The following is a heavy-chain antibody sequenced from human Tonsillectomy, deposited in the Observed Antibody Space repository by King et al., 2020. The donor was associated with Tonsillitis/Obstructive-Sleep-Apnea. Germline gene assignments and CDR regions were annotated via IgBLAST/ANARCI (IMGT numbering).Heavy chain of an antibody. CDR1: GFTFSGSA. J-gene: IGHJ1*01. Sequence: VQLVESGGGLVQPGGSLKLSCAASGFTFSGSAMHWVRQASGKGLEWVGRIRSKANSYATXXAXSVKGRFXXSRDDSKNXAYLQMKSQKTEDTAVYHCXXXXXXAXXXLXXWGQGXLVTVSS. CDR2: IRSKANSYAT. V-gene: IGHV3-73*01. CDR3: XXXXXXAXXXLXX.